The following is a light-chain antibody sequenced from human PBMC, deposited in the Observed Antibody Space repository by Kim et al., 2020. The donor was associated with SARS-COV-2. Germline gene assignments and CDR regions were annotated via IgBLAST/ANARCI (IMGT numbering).Light chain of an antibody. J-gene: IGKJ2*01. CDR1: QSVSSN. Sequence: SAGEGATLSCRGSQSVSSNLAWYQQKPGQAPRRLIYRASTRATGLPARFSGRGSGTEYTLTINSLQSEDFAVYYCHQYNTWPYTFGQGTKLEI. V-gene: IGKV3-15*01. CDR2: RAS. CDR3: HQYNTWPYT.